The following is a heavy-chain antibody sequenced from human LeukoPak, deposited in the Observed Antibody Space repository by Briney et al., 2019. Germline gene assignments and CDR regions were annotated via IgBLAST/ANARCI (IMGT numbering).Heavy chain of an antibody. J-gene: IGHJ6*02. D-gene: IGHD2-15*01. CDR1: GFIFSSFW. Sequence: AGGSLRLSCAASGFIFSSFWMHWVRQVPGKGLVWVSHINSDGRKTDYADSVRGRFTISRDNRKNLLHLQMNSLRPDDSAVYYCVKDLGSAITSALALDVWGQGTTVTVSS. V-gene: IGHV3-74*01. CDR2: INSDGRKT. CDR3: VKDLGSAITSALALDV.